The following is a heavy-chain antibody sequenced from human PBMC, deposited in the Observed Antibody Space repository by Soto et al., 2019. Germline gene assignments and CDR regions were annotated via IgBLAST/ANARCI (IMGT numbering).Heavy chain of an antibody. CDR3: ARDPAP. CDR2: IYNSGTT. J-gene: IGHJ5*02. CDR1: GGSITRGGYY. V-gene: IGHV4-31*03. Sequence: SETLSLTCTVSGGSITRGGYYWSWIRQHPGKGLEWIGYIYNSGTTFYNPSLKSRVTISVDTSKNQFSLKLTSVTAADTAVYYCARDPAPWGQGTLVTVS.